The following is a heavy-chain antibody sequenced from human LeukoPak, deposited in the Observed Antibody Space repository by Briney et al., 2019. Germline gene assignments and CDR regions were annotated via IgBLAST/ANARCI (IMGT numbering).Heavy chain of an antibody. CDR2: MNPNSGNT. Sequence: ASVKVSCKASGYTFTSYDINWVRQATGQGLEWMGWMNPNSGNTGYAQKFQGRVTMTRNTSISTAYMELSSLRSEDTAVYYCARGRAAYSSSWYHGDWFDPWGQGTLVTVSS. CDR1: GYTFTSYD. CDR3: ARGRAAYSSSWYHGDWFDP. J-gene: IGHJ5*02. V-gene: IGHV1-8*01. D-gene: IGHD6-13*01.